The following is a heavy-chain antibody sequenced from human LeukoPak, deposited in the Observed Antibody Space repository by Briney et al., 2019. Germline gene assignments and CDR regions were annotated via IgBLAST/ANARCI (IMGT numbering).Heavy chain of an antibody. CDR2: ISSSSSYI. CDR1: GFTFSSYS. D-gene: IGHD3-9*01. Sequence: PGGSLRLSCAASGFTFSSYSMNCVRQAPGKGLEWVSSISSSSSYIYYADSVKGRFTISRDNAKNSLYLQMNSLRAEDTAVYYCARDCYDMLTAFVDYWGQGTLVTVSS. CDR3: ARDCYDMLTAFVDY. J-gene: IGHJ4*02. V-gene: IGHV3-21*01.